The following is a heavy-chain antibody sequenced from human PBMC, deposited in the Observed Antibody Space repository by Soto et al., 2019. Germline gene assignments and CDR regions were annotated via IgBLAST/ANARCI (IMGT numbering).Heavy chain of an antibody. D-gene: IGHD6-19*01. CDR1: GGSISSYY. CDR3: ARVESLPIAVAGRGVNWFDP. V-gene: IGHV4-59*01. J-gene: IGHJ5*02. CDR2: IYYSGST. Sequence: SETLSLTCTVSGGSISSYYWSWIRQPPGKGLEWIGYIYYSGSTNYNPSLKSRVTISVDTSKNQFSLKLSSVTAADTAVYYCARVESLPIAVAGRGVNWFDPWGQGTLVTVS.